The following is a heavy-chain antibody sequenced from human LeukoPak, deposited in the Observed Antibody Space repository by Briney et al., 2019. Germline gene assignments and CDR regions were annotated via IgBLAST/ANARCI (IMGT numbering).Heavy chain of an antibody. V-gene: IGHV1-2*02. CDR1: GYTFTGYY. CDR3: ARAGIAAAPSVAESAFDI. J-gene: IGHJ3*02. CDR2: INPNSGGT. D-gene: IGHD6-13*01. Sequence: ASVKVSCKASGYTFTGYYMHWVRQAPGQGLEWMGWINPNSGGTNYAQKFQGRVTMTRDTSISTAYMELSRLRSDDTAVYYCARAGIAAAPSVAESAFDIWGQGTMVTVSS.